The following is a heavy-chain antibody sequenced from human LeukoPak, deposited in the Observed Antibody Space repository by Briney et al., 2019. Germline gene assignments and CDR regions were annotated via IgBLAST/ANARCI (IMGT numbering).Heavy chain of an antibody. CDR3: AGDYNFLTGLNY. V-gene: IGHV3-73*01. CDR2: IGGQGDSDAT. D-gene: IGHD3-9*01. Sequence: QPGGSLKLSCAASGLTFSGSGIHWVRQASGKGLEWLGRIGGQGDSDATRYAASLKGKFTISRVDSRNTAYLQMNSLKTEDTAVYYCAGDYNFLTGLNYWGQGTLVTVSS. CDR1: GLTFSGSG. J-gene: IGHJ4*02.